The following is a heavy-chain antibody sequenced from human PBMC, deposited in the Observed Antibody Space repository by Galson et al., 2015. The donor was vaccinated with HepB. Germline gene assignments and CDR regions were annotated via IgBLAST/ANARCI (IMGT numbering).Heavy chain of an antibody. J-gene: IGHJ4*02. CDR1: GYTFSNYY. V-gene: IGHV1-46*01. CDR2: INPNDGST. CDR3: ARDLSLDLDYYSDS. Sequence: SVKVSCKASGYTFSNYYLHWVRQAPGQGLVWMGAINPNDGSTSNAQKFQGRLTMTRDTSTNTVYMELSSLGSEDTAVYYCARDLSLDLDYYSDSWGQGTLVTVSS. D-gene: IGHD3/OR15-3a*01.